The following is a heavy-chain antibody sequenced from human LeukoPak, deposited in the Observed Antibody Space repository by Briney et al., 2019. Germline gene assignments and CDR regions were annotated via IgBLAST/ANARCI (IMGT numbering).Heavy chain of an antibody. J-gene: IGHJ3*02. CDR1: GFTFSSYS. CDR3: ARDRGMGAFDI. D-gene: IGHD2-15*01. CDR2: ISSSSSYI. Sequence: PEGSLRLSCAASGFTFSSYSMNWVRQAPGKGLEWVSSISSSSSYIYYADSVKGRFTISRDNAKNSLYLQMNSLRAEDTAVYYCARDRGMGAFDIWGQGTMVTVSS. V-gene: IGHV3-21*01.